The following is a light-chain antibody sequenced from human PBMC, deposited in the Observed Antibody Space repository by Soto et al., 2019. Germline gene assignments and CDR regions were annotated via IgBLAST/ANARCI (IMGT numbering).Light chain of an antibody. CDR2: AAS. Sequence: DIQRTQSPSTLSASVGDRVTITCRASQSISSWLAWYQQIPGKAPKLLIYAASRLQSGVPSRFSGSGSGTDFTLTISSLQPEDVATYYCQNYNTAPPTFGQGTRLEIK. CDR1: QSISSW. CDR3: QNYNTAPPT. V-gene: IGKV1-5*01. J-gene: IGKJ5*01.